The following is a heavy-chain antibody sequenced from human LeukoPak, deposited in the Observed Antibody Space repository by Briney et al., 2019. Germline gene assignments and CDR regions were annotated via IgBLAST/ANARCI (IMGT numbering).Heavy chain of an antibody. V-gene: IGHV1-2*02. Sequence: ASVKVSCKASGYTFTGYYMHWVRQAPGQGLEWMGWINPNSGGTSYAQKFQGRVTMTRDTSISTAYMELSRLRSDDTAVYYCARGGDSSGWYGEFDYWGQGTLVTVSS. D-gene: IGHD6-19*01. J-gene: IGHJ4*02. CDR1: GYTFTGYY. CDR3: ARGGDSSGWYGEFDY. CDR2: INPNSGGT.